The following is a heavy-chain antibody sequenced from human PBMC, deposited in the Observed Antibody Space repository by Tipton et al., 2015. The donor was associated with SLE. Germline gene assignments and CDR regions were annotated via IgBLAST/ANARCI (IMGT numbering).Heavy chain of an antibody. CDR2: TYYRSKWHN. Sequence: GLVKPSQTLSLTCAISGDSVSSNSVAWNWIRQSPSRGLEWLGRTYYRSKWHNNYAVSVKSRITTNPDTSKNQFSLQLNSVTPEDTAVYYCARGAYYAFDIWGQGTNVTVSS. V-gene: IGHV6-1*01. D-gene: IGHD2-21*01. CDR3: ARGAYYAFDI. J-gene: IGHJ3*02. CDR1: GDSVSSNSVA.